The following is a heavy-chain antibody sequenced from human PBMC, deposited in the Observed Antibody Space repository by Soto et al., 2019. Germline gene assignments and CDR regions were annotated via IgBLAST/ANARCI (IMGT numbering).Heavy chain of an antibody. D-gene: IGHD3-16*01. CDR1: GYSFNTYG. Sequence: QALLVQSGAEVKKPGASVKVSCKTSGYSFNTYGLSWLRQVPGQGLEWMAWIGVYSGDTDYAQKFQGRVSLTTDTSASTGYMELENLTSDDKAVYYCARDWGKREFQQWVQGTLVTVSS. V-gene: IGHV1-18*01. CDR3: ARDWGKREFQQ. J-gene: IGHJ1*01. CDR2: IGVYSGDT.